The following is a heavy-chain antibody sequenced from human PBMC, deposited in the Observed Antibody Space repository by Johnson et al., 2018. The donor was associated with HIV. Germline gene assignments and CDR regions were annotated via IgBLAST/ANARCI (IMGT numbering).Heavy chain of an antibody. J-gene: IGHJ3*01. CDR1: GFTFSRYA. D-gene: IGHD3-22*01. CDR2: ISSDGGST. CDR3: AIPYFYDTSVYH. V-gene: IGHV3-64*07. Sequence: VQLVESGGGLVQPGGSLRLSCEASGFTFSRYAMHWVRQAPGEGLESVSAISSDGGSTYYADSVKGRFIISRDNSKNTVYLQMGSLRAEDMAVYYCAIPYFYDTSVYHWGQGTVVTVSS.